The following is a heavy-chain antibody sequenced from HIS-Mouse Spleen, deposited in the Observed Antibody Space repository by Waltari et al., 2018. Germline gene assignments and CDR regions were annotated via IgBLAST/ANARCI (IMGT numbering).Heavy chain of an antibody. Sequence: EVQLLESGGGLVQPGGSLRLSCAASGFTFSSYAMSWVRQAQGKGLRWVPASSGSGGSTYYADSVKGRFTISRDNSKNTLYLQMNSLRAEDTAVYYCAKGNWAFDYWGQGTLVTVSS. J-gene: IGHJ4*02. CDR1: GFTFSSYA. D-gene: IGHD7-27*01. V-gene: IGHV3-23*01. CDR2: SSGSGGST. CDR3: AKGNWAFDY.